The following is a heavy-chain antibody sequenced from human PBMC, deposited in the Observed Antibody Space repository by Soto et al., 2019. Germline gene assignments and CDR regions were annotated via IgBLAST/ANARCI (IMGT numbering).Heavy chain of an antibody. CDR2: ISWNSGRI. CDR3: AKDGSSGWYGSYNWFDP. D-gene: IGHD6-19*01. J-gene: IGHJ5*02. Sequence: VQLVESGGGSVQPGRSLRVSCAASGFTFDDYAMHWVRQAPGKGLEWVSGISWNSGRIGYADSVKGRFTISRDNAKNSLYLQMNSLRAEDTALYYCAKDGSSGWYGSYNWFDPWGQGTLVIVSS. CDR1: GFTFDDYA. V-gene: IGHV3-9*01.